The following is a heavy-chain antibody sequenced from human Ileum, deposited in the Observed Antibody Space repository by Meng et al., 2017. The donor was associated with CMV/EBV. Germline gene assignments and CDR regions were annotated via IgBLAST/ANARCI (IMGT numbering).Heavy chain of an antibody. Sequence: VLLQRCGAGLFKPSESLPLTCRLGRSFRPYTWSWIRQAPGQGLEWIWTIYHSGVTYNNPSLKSRVTMSVDMYKNDFSLKLNSVTAADTAVYYCAKLCSGSACNWLSPWGLGTLVTVSS. CDR1: RSFRPYT. CDR2: IYHSGVT. J-gene: IGHJ5*02. CDR3: AKLCSGSACNWLSP. D-gene: IGHD1-26*01. V-gene: IGHV4-34*02.